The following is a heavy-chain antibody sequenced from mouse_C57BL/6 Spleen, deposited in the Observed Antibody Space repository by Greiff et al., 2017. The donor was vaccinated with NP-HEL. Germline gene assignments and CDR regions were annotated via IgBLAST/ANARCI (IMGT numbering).Heavy chain of an antibody. V-gene: IGHV5-4*03. Sequence: DVMLVESGGGLVKPGGSLKLSCAASGFTFSSYAMSWVRQTPEKRLEWVATISDGGSYTYYPANVKGRFTISRDNAKNNLYLQMSHLKSEDTAMYYCARSKLSGYYFDYWGQGTTLTVSS. CDR3: ARSKLSGYYFDY. CDR2: ISDGGSYT. J-gene: IGHJ2*01. CDR1: GFTFSSYA.